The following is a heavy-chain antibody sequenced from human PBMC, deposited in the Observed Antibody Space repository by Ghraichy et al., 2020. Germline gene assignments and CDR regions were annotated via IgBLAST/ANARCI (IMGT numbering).Heavy chain of an antibody. CDR1: GFPFSDYS. J-gene: IGHJ5*01. CDR3: ARDRLPLNGDFVS. V-gene: IGHV3-21*01. Sequence: GESLRLSCVASGFPFSDYSMNWVRQAPGKGLEWVSSIDLTSSYIYYADSLKGRFTISRDNARNSLYLQMNSLRAEDTAVYYCARDRLPLNGDFVSWGQESLVTGSS. CDR2: IDLTSSYI. D-gene: IGHD2-21*02.